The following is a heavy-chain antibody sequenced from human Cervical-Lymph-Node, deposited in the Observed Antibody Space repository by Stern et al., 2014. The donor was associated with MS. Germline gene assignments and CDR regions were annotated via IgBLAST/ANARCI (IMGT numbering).Heavy chain of an antibody. CDR1: GFTFSSYS. CDR3: ASSIVVVPAAENKGFDP. CDR2: ISSSSSYI. J-gene: IGHJ5*02. V-gene: IGHV3-21*06. D-gene: IGHD2-2*01. Sequence: EVQLVESGGGLVKPGGSLRLSCAASGFTFSSYSMNWVHQAPGKGLEWVSSISSSSSYIYYADSVKGRFTISRDNAKNSLFLQMNSLRAEDTAVYYCASSIVVVPAAENKGFDPWGQGTLVTVSS.